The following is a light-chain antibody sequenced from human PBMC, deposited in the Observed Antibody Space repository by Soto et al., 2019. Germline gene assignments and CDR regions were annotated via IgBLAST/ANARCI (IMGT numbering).Light chain of an antibody. V-gene: IGLV1-44*01. CDR3: TAWDDSLNGMI. Sequence: QSALTQAPSASGTPGQRVTLSCSGSSSNIGSNNVNWYQQVPGTAPKFLIYSNNQRPSGVPDRFSGSKSGTSASLAISGLQSEDEADYYCTAWDDSLNGMIFGGGTKVTVL. CDR1: SSNIGSNN. J-gene: IGLJ2*01. CDR2: SNN.